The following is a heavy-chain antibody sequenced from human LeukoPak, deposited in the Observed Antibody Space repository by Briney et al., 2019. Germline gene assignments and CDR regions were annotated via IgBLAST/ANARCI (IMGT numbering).Heavy chain of an antibody. CDR1: GGSISRSRDY. CDR3: ARGSVRGEFDP. Sequence: SETLSLTCSVAGGSISRSRDYWGWIRQPPGKGLEWIGSIYYSGSTYHNPTLKSRVTMSVDTSKNQFSLKLSSVTAAATAVYSCARGSVRGEFDPWGQGTLVTVSS. CDR2: IYYSGST. D-gene: IGHD3-10*01. V-gene: IGHV4-39*07. J-gene: IGHJ5*02.